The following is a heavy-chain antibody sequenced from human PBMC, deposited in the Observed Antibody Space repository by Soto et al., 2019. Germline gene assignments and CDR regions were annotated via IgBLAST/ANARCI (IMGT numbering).Heavy chain of an antibody. J-gene: IGHJ4*02. D-gene: IGHD6-19*01. V-gene: IGHV3-23*01. CDR1: GFTFSSTA. CDR3: AHMAGFDY. Sequence: EVQLLESGGALVQPGGSLRLSCAASGFTFSSTAMSWVRQAPGKGLEWVSTISGNGGTTYYADSVRGRLTISTDNSKNSVYLQMNSLTGEDTAVYYCAHMAGFDYWGQGTLVTVSS. CDR2: ISGNGGTT.